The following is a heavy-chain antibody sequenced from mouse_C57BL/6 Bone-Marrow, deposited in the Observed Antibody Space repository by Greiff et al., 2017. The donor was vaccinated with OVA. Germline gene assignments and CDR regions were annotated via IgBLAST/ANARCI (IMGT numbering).Heavy chain of an antibody. V-gene: IGHV2-5*01. D-gene: IGHD2-5*01. Sequence: QVQLKESGPGLVQPSQSLSITCTVSGFSLTSYGVHWVRQSPGKGLEWLGVIWRGGSTDYNAAFMSRLSITKDNSKSQVFFKMNSLQADDTAIYYCATPYYSNYAWFAYWGQGTLVTVSA. CDR2: IWRGGST. CDR1: GFSLTSYG. J-gene: IGHJ3*01. CDR3: ATPYYSNYAWFAY.